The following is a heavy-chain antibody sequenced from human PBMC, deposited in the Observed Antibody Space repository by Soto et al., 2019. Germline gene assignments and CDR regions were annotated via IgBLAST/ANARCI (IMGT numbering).Heavy chain of an antibody. D-gene: IGHD6-6*01. V-gene: IGHV4-34*01. Sequence: SETLSLTCAVYGGSFSGYYWSWIRQPPGKGLEWIGEINHSGSTNYNPSLKSRVTISVDTSKNQFSLKLSSVTAAHTAVFYCASLASRRGQKALPFDFWGQGTLVTVSS. CDR1: GGSFSGYY. CDR2: INHSGST. J-gene: IGHJ4*02. CDR3: ASLASRRGQKALPFDF.